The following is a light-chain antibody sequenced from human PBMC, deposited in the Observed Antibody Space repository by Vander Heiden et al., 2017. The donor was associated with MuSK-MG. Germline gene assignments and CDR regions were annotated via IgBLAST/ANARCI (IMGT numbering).Light chain of an antibody. V-gene: IGKV3-20*01. J-gene: IGKJ2*01. Sequence: EIALTQSPGTLSLSPGETVTLSCRASQSVAGSYLAWYQHKPGQAPRLLVYGASSRANGIPDRFSGSGSGTDFTLTSSSLEPEDFAVYYCQQDRTSHTFGQGTKLEIE. CDR3: QQDRTSHT. CDR2: GAS. CDR1: QSVAGSY.